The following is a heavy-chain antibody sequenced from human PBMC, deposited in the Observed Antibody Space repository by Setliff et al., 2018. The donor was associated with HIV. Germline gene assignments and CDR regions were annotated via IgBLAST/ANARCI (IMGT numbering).Heavy chain of an antibody. CDR3: ARQIVYEASGYHPCDY. V-gene: IGHV3-7*01. CDR1: GFIFSGDW. CDR2: INQDGRAK. D-gene: IGHD5-12*01. J-gene: IGHJ4*02. Sequence: GGSLRLSCEASGFIFSGDWMTWIRQAPGKGLEWVANINQDGRAKYYVDSVKGRFTVSRDNGWNSVSLHMDSLRDDDTAVYVCARQIVYEASGYHPCDYWGQGVLVTISS.